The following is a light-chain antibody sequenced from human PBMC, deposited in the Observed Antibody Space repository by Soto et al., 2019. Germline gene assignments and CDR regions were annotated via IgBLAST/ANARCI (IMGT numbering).Light chain of an antibody. V-gene: IGKV3-15*01. CDR1: QSVSSN. J-gene: IGKJ4*01. Sequence: EIVMTQSPATLSVSRGERATLSCRASQSVSSNLAWYQQKPGQAPRLLIYDTSTRATGIPARFSGSGSGTEFTLTISSLQSEDFAVYYCQQNNNWPLTFGGGTKVEIK. CDR3: QQNNNWPLT. CDR2: DTS.